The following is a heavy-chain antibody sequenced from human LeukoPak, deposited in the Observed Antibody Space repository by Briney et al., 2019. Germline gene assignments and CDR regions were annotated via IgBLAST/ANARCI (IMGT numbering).Heavy chain of an antibody. V-gene: IGHV3-73*01. CDR3: TRPGLYSYDLAY. CDR2: IRSKADSYAT. Sequence: PGGSLRLSCAASGFTFSGSAMHWVRQASGKGLEWVGRIRSKADSYATAYAASVKGRFTISRDDSKNTAYLQMNSLKTEDTAVYYCTRPGLYSYDLAYWGQGTLVTVSS. D-gene: IGHD5-18*01. J-gene: IGHJ4*02. CDR1: GFTFSGSA.